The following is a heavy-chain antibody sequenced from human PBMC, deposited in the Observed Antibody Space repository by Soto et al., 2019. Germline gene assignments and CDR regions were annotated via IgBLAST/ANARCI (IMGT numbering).Heavy chain of an antibody. J-gene: IGHJ6*03. CDR2: ISSSSSTI. D-gene: IGHD2-8*01. CDR3: ATLGYARRYYYYYMDV. Sequence: EVQLVESGGGLVQPGGSLRLSCAASGFTFSSYSMNWVRQAPGKGLEWVSYISSSSSTIYYADSVKGRFTISRDNAKNSLYLQMNRLRAEDTAVYYCATLGYARRYYYYYMDVWGKGTTVTVSS. V-gene: IGHV3-48*01. CDR1: GFTFSSYS.